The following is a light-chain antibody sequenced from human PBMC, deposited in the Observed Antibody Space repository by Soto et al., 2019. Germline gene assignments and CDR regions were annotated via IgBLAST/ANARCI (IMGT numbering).Light chain of an antibody. CDR2: DVS. V-gene: IGLV2-14*01. J-gene: IGLJ1*01. Sequence: QSALTQPASVSGSPGQSITISCTGTSSDVGAYNYVSWYQQHPGKAPKLMIYDVSNRPSGVSNRFSGSKSGNTASLTISGLQAEYEDDYYCSSYTSSSTRVFGTGTKVTVL. CDR1: SSDVGAYNY. CDR3: SSYTSSSTRV.